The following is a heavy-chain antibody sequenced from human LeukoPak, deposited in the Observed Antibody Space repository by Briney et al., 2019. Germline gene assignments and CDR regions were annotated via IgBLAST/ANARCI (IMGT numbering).Heavy chain of an antibody. CDR2: SSSSGSTI. D-gene: IGHD2-2*02. CDR1: GFTFSGFE. J-gene: IGHJ4*02. CDR3: ARDPGHCSSTSCYKFFDY. Sequence: GGSLRLSCAASGFTFSGFEMNWVRQAPGKGLEWVSYSSSSGSTIYYADSVKGRFTVSSDNAKNSLYLQMNSLRAEDTAVYYCARDPGHCSSTSCYKFFDYWGQGTLVTVSS. V-gene: IGHV3-48*03.